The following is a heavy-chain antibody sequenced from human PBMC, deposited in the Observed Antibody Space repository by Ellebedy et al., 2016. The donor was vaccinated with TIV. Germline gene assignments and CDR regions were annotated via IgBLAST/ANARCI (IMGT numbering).Heavy chain of an antibody. CDR3: VKELDYYFDY. CDR2: VSWDGRTT. J-gene: IGHJ4*02. D-gene: IGHD3/OR15-3a*01. Sequence: GGSLRLXXAASGFTFADYTMHWVRQAPGKALEWVSLVSWDGRTTYYADSVNGRFTISRDNSKSSLYLQMNSLRTEDTALYYCVKELDYYFDYWGQGTLVTVSS. CDR1: GFTFADYT. V-gene: IGHV3-43*01.